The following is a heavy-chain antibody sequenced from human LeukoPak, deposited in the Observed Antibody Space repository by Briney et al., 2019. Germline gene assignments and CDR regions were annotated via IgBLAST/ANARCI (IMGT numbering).Heavy chain of an antibody. D-gene: IGHD2-2*01. CDR1: GYTFTSYG. Sequence: ASVKVSCKASGYTFTSYGISWVRQAPGQGLEWMGRIIPILGLANYAQKFQGRVTITADKSTSTAYMELSSLRSEDTAVYYCARDPFGFSGVRGSSTSGVWFDPWGQGTLVTVSS. J-gene: IGHJ5*02. CDR3: ARDPFGFSGVRGSSTSGVWFDP. CDR2: IIPILGLA. V-gene: IGHV1-69*04.